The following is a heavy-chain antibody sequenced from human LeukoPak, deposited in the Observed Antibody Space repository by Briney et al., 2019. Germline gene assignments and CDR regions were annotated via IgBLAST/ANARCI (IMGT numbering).Heavy chain of an antibody. CDR3: AKEGSLVVVPDYYYYYGMDV. CDR2: ISGSGGST. V-gene: IGHV3-23*01. J-gene: IGHJ6*02. CDR1: GFTFSSYA. D-gene: IGHD2-2*01. Sequence: GGSLRLSCAASGFTFSSYAMSWVRQAPGKGLEWVSAISGSGGSTYYADSVKGRFTISRDNSKNTLYLQMNSLRADDTAVYYCAKEGSLVVVPDYYYYYGMDVWGQGTTVTVSS.